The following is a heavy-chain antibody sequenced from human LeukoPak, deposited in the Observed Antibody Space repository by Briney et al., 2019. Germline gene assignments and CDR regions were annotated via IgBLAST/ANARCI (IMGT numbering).Heavy chain of an antibody. J-gene: IGHJ4*02. D-gene: IGHD5-12*01. Sequence: PSETLSVTCVISGGSLSPYYWSRSRQPPGKGLEWIGYIYYSGTTNYNPSLKSRVTISVDTSKNQFSLKLSSVTAADTAVYYCARSRHRGYSRAFDYWGQGTLVTVSS. CDR3: ARSRHRGYSRAFDY. V-gene: IGHV4-59*01. CDR2: IYYSGTT. CDR1: GGSLSPYY.